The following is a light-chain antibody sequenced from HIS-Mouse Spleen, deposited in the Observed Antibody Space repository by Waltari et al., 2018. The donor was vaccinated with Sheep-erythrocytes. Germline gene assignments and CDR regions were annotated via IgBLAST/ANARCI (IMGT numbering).Light chain of an antibody. CDR1: KWGDKY. Sequence: SYELTQPPSVSVSPGQTASITCSGDKWGDKYACWYQQKPGIPERFSGSNSGNTATLTISGTQAMDEADYYCQAWDSSTAVFGGGTKLTVL. J-gene: IGLJ2*01. V-gene: IGLV3-1*01. CDR3: QAWDSSTAV.